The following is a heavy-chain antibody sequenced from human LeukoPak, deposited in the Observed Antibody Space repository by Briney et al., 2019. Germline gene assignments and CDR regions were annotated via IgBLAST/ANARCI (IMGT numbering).Heavy chain of an antibody. D-gene: IGHD6-19*01. J-gene: IGHJ3*02. Sequence: PGGSLRLSCAASGFTFSSYGMHWVRQARGKGLEWVAVISYDGSNKYYADSVKGRFTISRDNSKNTLYLQMNSLRAEDTAVYYCAKGYGYSSGWTDAFDIWGQGTMVTVSS. V-gene: IGHV3-30*18. CDR3: AKGYGYSSGWTDAFDI. CDR2: ISYDGSNK. CDR1: GFTFSSYG.